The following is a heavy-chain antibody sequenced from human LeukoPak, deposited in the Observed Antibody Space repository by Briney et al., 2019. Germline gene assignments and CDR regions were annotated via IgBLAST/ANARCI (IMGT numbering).Heavy chain of an antibody. D-gene: IGHD3-3*01. CDR1: GGSISSNY. CDR2: IYYSGTT. J-gene: IGHJ4*02. CDR3: ARGTFWSGYYHDY. Sequence: PSKTLSLTCTVSGGSISSNYWSWIRQPPGKGLEWIGYIYYSGTTNYNPSLRSRVTISVDTSKTQFSLKLSSVTAADTAVYYCARGTFWSGYYHDYWGQGTLVTVSS. V-gene: IGHV4-59*01.